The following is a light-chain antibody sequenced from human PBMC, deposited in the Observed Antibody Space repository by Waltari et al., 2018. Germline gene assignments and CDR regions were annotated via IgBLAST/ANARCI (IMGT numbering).Light chain of an antibody. J-gene: IGKJ1*01. V-gene: IGKV3-20*01. CDR1: QSLANNY. CDR2: AAC. CDR3: QQYGTSPPWT. Sequence: EIVLTQSPGTLSLSPGERATLSCRASQSLANNYLAWYQRKPGQAPRLLIYAACNRASGIPDRFSGSGSGTDFTLTISRLEPEDFAIYYCQQYGTSPPWTFGQGTKVEIK.